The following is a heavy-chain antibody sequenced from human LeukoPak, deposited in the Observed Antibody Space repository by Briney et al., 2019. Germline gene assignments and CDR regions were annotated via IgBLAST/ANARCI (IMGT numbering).Heavy chain of an antibody. CDR2: ISSSSSYI. CDR3: ARLYSSSWYSAFDI. CDR1: GFTFSSYS. D-gene: IGHD6-13*01. Sequence: VGSLRLSCAASGFTFSSYSMNWVRQAPGKGLEWVSSISSSSSYIYYADSVKGRFTISRDNAKNSLYLQMNSLRAEDTAVYYCARLYSSSWYSAFDIWGQGTMVTVSS. V-gene: IGHV3-21*01. J-gene: IGHJ3*02.